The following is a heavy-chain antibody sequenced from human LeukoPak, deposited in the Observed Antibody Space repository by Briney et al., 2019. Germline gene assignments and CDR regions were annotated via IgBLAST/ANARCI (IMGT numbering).Heavy chain of an antibody. V-gene: IGHV3-23*01. J-gene: IGHJ3*02. D-gene: IGHD3-9*01. CDR3: AKDLKYFDWLLYSPDAFDI. CDR1: GFTFSSYA. Sequence: GGSLRLSCAASGFTFSSYAMSWVRQAPGKGLEWVSAISGSGGSTYYADSVKGRFTISRDNSKNTLYLQMNSLRAEDTAVYYCAKDLKYFDWLLYSPDAFDIWGQGTMVTVSS. CDR2: ISGSGGST.